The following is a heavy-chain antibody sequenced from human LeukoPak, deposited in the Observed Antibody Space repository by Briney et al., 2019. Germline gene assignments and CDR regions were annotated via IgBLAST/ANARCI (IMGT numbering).Heavy chain of an antibody. CDR1: GFTFSTYS. CDR2: ISSSSDI. Sequence: GGSLRLSCAASGFTFSTYSMTWVRQAPGKGLEWVSYISSSSDIYYADSVKGRFTISRDNAKNSLYLQMNSLRDEDTAVYFYARGIQLSSYYYYGVDVWGRGTTVTVSS. D-gene: IGHD3-16*02. CDR3: ARGIQLSSYYYYGVDV. V-gene: IGHV3-48*02. J-gene: IGHJ6*02.